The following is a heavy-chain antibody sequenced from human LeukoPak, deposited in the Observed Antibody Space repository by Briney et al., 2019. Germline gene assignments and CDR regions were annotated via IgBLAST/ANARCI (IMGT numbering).Heavy chain of an antibody. V-gene: IGHV4-39*01. CDR3: ARHRGSGSSSIPFDY. Sequence: SETLSLTCAVSGASIIIGSPYWGWIRQSPGKGPEWIGTVYYSGSIYYNPSLKSRVTLSADTSKNQFSLRLTSVSASDTAVYYCARHRGSGSSSIPFDYWGQGTLVTVSS. CDR1: GASIIIGSPY. D-gene: IGHD3-10*01. CDR2: VYYSGSI. J-gene: IGHJ4*02.